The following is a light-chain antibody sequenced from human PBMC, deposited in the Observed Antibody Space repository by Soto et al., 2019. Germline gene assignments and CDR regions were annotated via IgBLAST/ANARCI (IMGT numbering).Light chain of an antibody. J-gene: IGKJ3*01. Sequence: EVLMTQSPATLSVSPGERATLSCRASQSVSGKLAWYQQKPGQAPRLLIYDASTRATGIPARFSGSGSGTDFTLTISSLEPEDFAVYYCQQRINWPLFTFGPGTKVDIK. CDR2: DAS. CDR1: QSVSGK. V-gene: IGKV3-11*01. CDR3: QQRINWPLFT.